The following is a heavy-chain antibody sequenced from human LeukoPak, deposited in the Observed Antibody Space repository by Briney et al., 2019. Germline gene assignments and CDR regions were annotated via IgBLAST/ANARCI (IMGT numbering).Heavy chain of an antibody. CDR2: MCGTAGCT. CDR1: GFTFYMYA. V-gene: IGHV3-23*01. J-gene: IGHJ5*01. Sequence: GGSLTLSCQASGFTFYMYAMSWVRQAPGKGLEWVASMCGTAGCTFYPDSVKGRFTISRDSSKNVLYLRMNSLTAEDTAIYYCAKDRPNFHENSGHYYRRDGDSWGQGTLVTVSS. D-gene: IGHD3-22*01. CDR3: AKDRPNFHENSGHYYRRDGDS.